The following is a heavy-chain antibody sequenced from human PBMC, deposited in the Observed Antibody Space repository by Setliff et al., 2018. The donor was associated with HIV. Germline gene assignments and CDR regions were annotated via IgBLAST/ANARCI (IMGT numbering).Heavy chain of an antibody. Sequence: ASVKVSCKASGYTFTSYAMNWVRQAPGQGLEWMGWINTNTGNPTYAQGFTGRFVFSVDTSVTTAYLQISSLKADDTAVYYCARALYGDYGGDINWLDPWGQGTLVTVSS. D-gene: IGHD4-17*01. CDR1: GYTFTSYA. CDR2: INTNTGNP. V-gene: IGHV7-4-1*02. CDR3: ARALYGDYGGDINWLDP. J-gene: IGHJ5*02.